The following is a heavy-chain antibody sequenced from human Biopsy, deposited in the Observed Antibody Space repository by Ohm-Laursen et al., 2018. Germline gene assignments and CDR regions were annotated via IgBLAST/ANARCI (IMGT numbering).Heavy chain of an antibody. V-gene: IGHV4-34*01. CDR1: GGTFSCYY. Sequence: SETLSLTCAVYGGTFSCYYWTWIRQPPGKGLEWIGEINHRGSASYNPSLKSRITVLVDTSKNQFSLKLRSVSAADTAVYFCARALDYYDPYYYYAMDVWGQGTSVTVSS. CDR3: ARALDYYDPYYYYAMDV. CDR2: INHRGSA. J-gene: IGHJ6*02. D-gene: IGHD3-16*01.